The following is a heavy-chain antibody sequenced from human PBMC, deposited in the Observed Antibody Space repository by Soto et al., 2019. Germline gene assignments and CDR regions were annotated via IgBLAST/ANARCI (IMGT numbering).Heavy chain of an antibody. D-gene: IGHD6-13*01. CDR1: GFSFSTYT. V-gene: IGHV3-30-3*01. CDR2: MSYDGSQK. Sequence: QVQLVESGGGVVQPGRSLRLSCAASGFSFSTYTMRWVRQAPGKGLEWLTVMSYDGSQKYYADSVKGRLTISRDNSKNTLYLQMTSLRAEDTAVYHCAIAKSSSWHNFDYWGQGTLVTVSS. J-gene: IGHJ4*02. CDR3: AIAKSSSWHNFDY.